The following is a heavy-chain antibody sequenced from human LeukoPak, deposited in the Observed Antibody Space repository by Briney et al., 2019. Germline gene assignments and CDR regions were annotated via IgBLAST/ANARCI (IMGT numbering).Heavy chain of an antibody. V-gene: IGHV1-2*02. CDR1: GYTFTGYY. CDR2: INPNSGGT. Sequence: GASVKVSCKASGYTFTGYYTHWVRQAPGQGLEWMGWINPNSGGTNYAQKFQGRVTMTRDTSISTAYMELSRLRSDDTAVYYCAREKSPYYDFWSGYYPDWGQGTLVTVSS. D-gene: IGHD3-3*01. J-gene: IGHJ4*02. CDR3: AREKSPYYDFWSGYYPD.